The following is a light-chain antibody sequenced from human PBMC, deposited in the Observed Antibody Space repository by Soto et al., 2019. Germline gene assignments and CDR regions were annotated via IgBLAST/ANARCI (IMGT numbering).Light chain of an antibody. CDR2: EVS. J-gene: IGLJ3*02. CDR1: SSDVGAYKY. V-gene: IGLV2-8*01. CDR3: TSYVGSNIWV. Sequence: QLVLTQPPSASGSPGQSVTISCTGISSDVGAYKYVSWYQQYPGKAPKLMIYEVSKRPSGVPDRFSGSKSGNTASLTVSGLQAEDEADYYCTSYVGSNIWVFGGGTKVTVL.